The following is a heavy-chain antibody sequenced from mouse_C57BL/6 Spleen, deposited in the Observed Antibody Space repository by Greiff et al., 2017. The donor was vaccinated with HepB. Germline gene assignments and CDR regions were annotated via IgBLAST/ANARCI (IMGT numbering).Heavy chain of an antibody. J-gene: IGHJ4*01. CDR2: INPYNGDT. CDR3: ARSIITTVVDAMDY. D-gene: IGHD1-1*01. V-gene: IGHV1-20*01. CDR1: GYSFTGYF. Sequence: SGPELVKPGDSVKISCKASGYSFTGYFMNWVMQSHGKSLEWIGRINPYNGDTFYNQKFKGKATLTVDKSSSTAHMELRSLTSEDSAVYYCARSIITTVVDAMDYWGQGTSVTVSS.